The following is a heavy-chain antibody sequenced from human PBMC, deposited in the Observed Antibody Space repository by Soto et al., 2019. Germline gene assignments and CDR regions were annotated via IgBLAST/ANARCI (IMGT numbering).Heavy chain of an antibody. Sequence: SETLSLTCTVSGGSISSYYWSWIRKPPGKGLEWIGYIYYSGSTNYNPSLKSRVTISVDTSKNQFSLKLSSVTAADTAVYYCASAKYYYGSGSWLATPHYGMDVWGQGTTVTVSS. V-gene: IGHV4-59*01. J-gene: IGHJ6*02. CDR3: ASAKYYYGSGSWLATPHYGMDV. CDR2: IYYSGST. D-gene: IGHD3-10*01. CDR1: GGSISSYY.